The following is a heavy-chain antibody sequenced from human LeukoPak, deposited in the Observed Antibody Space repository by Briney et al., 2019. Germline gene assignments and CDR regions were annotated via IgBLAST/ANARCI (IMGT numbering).Heavy chain of an antibody. Sequence: SETLSLTCAVYGGSFSGYYWSWIGQPPGKGLEWIGEINHSGSTNYNPSLKSRVTISVDTSKNQFSLKLSSVTAADTAVYYCATRHSSSWYKKDYFDYWGQGTLVTVSS. CDR1: GGSFSGYY. V-gene: IGHV4-34*01. D-gene: IGHD6-13*01. J-gene: IGHJ4*02. CDR3: ATRHSSSWYKKDYFDY. CDR2: INHSGST.